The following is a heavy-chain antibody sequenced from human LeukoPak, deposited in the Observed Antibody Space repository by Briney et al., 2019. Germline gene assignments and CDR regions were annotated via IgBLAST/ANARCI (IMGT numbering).Heavy chain of an antibody. CDR2: IYHSGST. CDR3: ARDVPYYYDSSGYFPGWFDP. Sequence: PSETLSLTCTVSGYSISNGYYWGWIRQPPGKGLEWIGNIYHSGSTYYNPSLKSRVTISVDTSKNQFSLKLSSVTAADTAVYYCARDVPYYYDSSGYFPGWFDPWGQGTLVTVSS. V-gene: IGHV4-38-2*02. J-gene: IGHJ5*02. D-gene: IGHD3-22*01. CDR1: GYSISNGYY.